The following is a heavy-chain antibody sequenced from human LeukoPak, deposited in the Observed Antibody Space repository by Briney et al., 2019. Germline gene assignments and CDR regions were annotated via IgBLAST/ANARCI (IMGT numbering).Heavy chain of an antibody. D-gene: IGHD3-9*01. CDR1: GFTFSSYA. J-gene: IGHJ4*02. V-gene: IGHV3-23*01. CDR3: AKFYDISTGYFDC. Sequence: GGSLRLSCAASGFTFSSYAMSWVRQSPGKGLEWVSAISGGGGSTYYADSVKGRFTISRDNSKNTLYLQMNSLRAEDTAVYYCAKFYDISTGYFDCWDQGTLVTVSS. CDR2: ISGGGGST.